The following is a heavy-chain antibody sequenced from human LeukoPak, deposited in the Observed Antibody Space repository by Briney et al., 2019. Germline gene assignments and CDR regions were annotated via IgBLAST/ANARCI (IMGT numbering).Heavy chain of an antibody. D-gene: IGHD5-24*01. CDR3: ARLEMATTEYYFDY. CDR1: GFTFSSYE. J-gene: IGHJ4*02. V-gene: IGHV3-48*03. CDR2: ISSSGSTI. Sequence: GGSLCLSRAASGFTFSSYEMNWVRQAPGKGLEWVSYISSSGSTIYYADSVKGRFTISRDNAKNSLYLQMNSLRAEDTALYYCARLEMATTEYYFDYWGQGNPVTVSS.